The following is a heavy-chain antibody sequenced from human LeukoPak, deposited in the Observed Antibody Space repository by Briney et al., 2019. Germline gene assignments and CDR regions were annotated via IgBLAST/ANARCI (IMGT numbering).Heavy chain of an antibody. CDR3: AKDGVTMIVVAGDAFDI. J-gene: IGHJ3*02. CDR1: GFSFSSYA. Sequence: GGSLRLSCAASGFSFSSYAMSWVRQAPGKGLEWVSGINGRGDSTVYADSVKGRFTISRDNSKNTLYLQMNSLRVEDTAVYYCAKDGVTMIVVAGDAFDIWGQGTMVTVSS. CDR2: INGRGDST. D-gene: IGHD3-22*01. V-gene: IGHV3-23*01.